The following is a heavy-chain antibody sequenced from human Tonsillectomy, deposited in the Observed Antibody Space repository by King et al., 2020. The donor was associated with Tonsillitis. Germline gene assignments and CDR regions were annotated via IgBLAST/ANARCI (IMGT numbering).Heavy chain of an antibody. CDR2: ISYDGSNK. D-gene: IGHD3-22*01. V-gene: IGHV3-30*04. CDR1: GFTFSSYA. Sequence: VQLVESGGGVVQPGRSLRLSCAASGFTFSSYAMHWVRQAPGKGLEWVAVISYDGSNKYYADSVKGRFTISRDNSKNTLYLQMNSLRAEDTAVYYCARDRHYYDSSGYFHLDYWRQGTLVTVSS. J-gene: IGHJ4*02. CDR3: ARDRHYYDSSGYFHLDY.